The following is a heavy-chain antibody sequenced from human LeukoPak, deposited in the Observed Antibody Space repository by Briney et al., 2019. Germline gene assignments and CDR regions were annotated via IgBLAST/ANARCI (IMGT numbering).Heavy chain of an antibody. Sequence: GGFLRLSCAASEFTFSSYNMNWVRQAPGKGLEWVSSISSSSAYIYYADSVKGRFTISRDSAKNSLYLQMNSLRAEDTAVYYCAREMFWSGYFSNLHFDYWGQGALVTVSS. D-gene: IGHD3-3*01. CDR3: AREMFWSGYFSNLHFDY. V-gene: IGHV3-21*01. J-gene: IGHJ4*02. CDR1: EFTFSSYN. CDR2: ISSSSAYI.